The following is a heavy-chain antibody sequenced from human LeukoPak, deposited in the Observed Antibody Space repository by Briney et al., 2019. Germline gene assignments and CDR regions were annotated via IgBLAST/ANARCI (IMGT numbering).Heavy chain of an antibody. Sequence: SETLSLTCTVSGGSISSSSYYWGWIRQPPGKGLEWLGSIYYSGSTYYNPSLKSRVTISVDTSKNQFSLKLSSVTAADTAVYYCARHRMIVDDAFDIWGQGTMVTVSS. CDR3: ARHRMIVDDAFDI. CDR2: IYYSGST. D-gene: IGHD3-22*01. CDR1: GGSISSSSYY. V-gene: IGHV4-39*01. J-gene: IGHJ3*02.